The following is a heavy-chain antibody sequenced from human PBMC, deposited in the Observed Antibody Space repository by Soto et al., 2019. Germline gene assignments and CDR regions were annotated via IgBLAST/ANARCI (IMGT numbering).Heavy chain of an antibody. J-gene: IGHJ5*02. Sequence: QVQLVQSGAEVKKPGSSVKVSCKASGGTFSSYAISWVRQAPGQGLEWMGGIIPIFGTANYAQKFQGRVTITADETTSTAYRELSILRSEDTAVYYCARTAPTHQLLGSWFDPWGQGTLVTVSS. D-gene: IGHD2-2*01. CDR2: IIPIFGTA. V-gene: IGHV1-69*01. CDR1: GGTFSSYA. CDR3: ARTAPTHQLLGSWFDP.